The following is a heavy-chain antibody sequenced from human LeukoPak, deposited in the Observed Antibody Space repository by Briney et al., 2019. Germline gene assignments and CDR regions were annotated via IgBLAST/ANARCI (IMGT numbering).Heavy chain of an antibody. CDR2: IKQDGSEK. D-gene: IGHD6-19*01. J-gene: IGHJ4*02. CDR1: GFTFSSYW. CDR3: ARDGYNSGWYYFDY. Sequence: GGSLRLSCAASGFTFSSYWMSWVRQAPGKGLEWVANIKQDGSEKYYVASVKGRFTISRDNAKNSLYLQMHSLRAEDTAVYYCARDGYNSGWYYFDYWRQGTLVTVSS. V-gene: IGHV3-7*01.